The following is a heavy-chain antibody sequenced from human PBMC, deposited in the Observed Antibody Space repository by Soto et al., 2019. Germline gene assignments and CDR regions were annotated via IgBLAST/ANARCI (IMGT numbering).Heavy chain of an antibody. CDR3: ARDVMITMVRGVIRYFDY. V-gene: IGHV3-30-3*01. Sequence: PGGSLRLSCAASGFTFSSYAMHWVRQAPGKGLEWVAVISYDGSNKYYADSVKGRFTISRDNSKNTLYLQMNSLRAEDTAVYYCARDVMITMVRGVIRYFDYWGQGTMV. CDR1: GFTFSSYA. J-gene: IGHJ4*02. CDR2: ISYDGSNK. D-gene: IGHD3-10*01.